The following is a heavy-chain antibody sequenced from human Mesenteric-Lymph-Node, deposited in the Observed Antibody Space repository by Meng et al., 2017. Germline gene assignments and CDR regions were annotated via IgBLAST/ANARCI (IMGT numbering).Heavy chain of an antibody. Sequence: SETLSLTCAVYGGSFSGYYWSWIRQPPGKGLEWIGEINHSGSTNYNPSLKSRVTISVDTSKNQFSLKLSSVTAAETAVYYCARRIVGATTWFDPCGQGTLVTVSS. J-gene: IGHJ5*02. V-gene: IGHV4-34*01. CDR2: INHSGST. D-gene: IGHD1-26*01. CDR1: GGSFSGYY. CDR3: ARRIVGATTWFDP.